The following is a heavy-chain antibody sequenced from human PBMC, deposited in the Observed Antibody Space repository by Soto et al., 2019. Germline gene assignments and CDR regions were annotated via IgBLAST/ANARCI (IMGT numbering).Heavy chain of an antibody. J-gene: IGHJ6*03. CDR2: ISSSSSTI. Sequence: EVQLVESGGGLVQPGGSLRLSCAASGFTFSSYSMNWVRQAPGKGLEWVSYISSSSSTIYYADSVKGRFTISRDNAKNSLYLQMNSLRAEDTAVYYCASTYYDFWSGPPYYYYYMDVWGKGTKVTVSS. CDR1: GFTFSSYS. V-gene: IGHV3-48*01. CDR3: ASTYYDFWSGPPYYYYYMDV. D-gene: IGHD3-3*01.